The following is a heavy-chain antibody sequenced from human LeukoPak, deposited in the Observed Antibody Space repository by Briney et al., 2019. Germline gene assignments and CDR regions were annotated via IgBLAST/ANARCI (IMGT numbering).Heavy chain of an antibody. V-gene: IGHV3-21*01. CDR2: ISSSSSYI. CDR1: GFTFSSYS. J-gene: IGHJ6*02. D-gene: IGHD4-17*01. Sequence: GGSLRLSCAASGFTFSSYSMNWVRQAPGKGLEWVSSISSSSSYIYYADPVKGRFTISRDNAKNSLYLQMNSLRAEDTAVYYCVGGDQPRGMDVWGQGTTVTVSS. CDR3: VGGDQPRGMDV.